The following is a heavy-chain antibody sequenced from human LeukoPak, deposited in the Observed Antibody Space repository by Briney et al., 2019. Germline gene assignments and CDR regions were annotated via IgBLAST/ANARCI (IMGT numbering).Heavy chain of an antibody. D-gene: IGHD3-16*01. J-gene: IGHJ5*02. CDR3: ARRAGGLARNNWFDP. V-gene: IGHV3-21*01. CDR2: ISSSSSYI. Sequence: GGSLRLSCAASGFTFSSYSMNWVRQAPGKGLEWVSSISSSSSYIYYADSVKGRFTISRDNAKNSLYLQMNSLRAVDTAVYYCARRAGGLARNNWFDPWGQGTLVTVSS. CDR1: GFTFSSYS.